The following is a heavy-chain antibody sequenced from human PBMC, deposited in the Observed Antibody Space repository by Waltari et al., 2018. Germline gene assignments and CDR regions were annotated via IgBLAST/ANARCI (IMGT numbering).Heavy chain of an antibody. V-gene: IGHV3-23*01. CDR2: IINNGDSS. J-gene: IGHJ4*02. CDR1: GCTFSNYV. Sequence: EVHLLESGGGLIRPGGSLRISCGASGCTFSNYVMRWVRQAPGKGLEWVSGIINNGDSSFSADSVKGRFTISRDNSKNTLYLQMNSLRADDTATYYCAKDRYCNYISCYGGWVYWGQGNLVTVSS. D-gene: IGHD2-2*01. CDR3: AKDRYCNYISCYGGWVY.